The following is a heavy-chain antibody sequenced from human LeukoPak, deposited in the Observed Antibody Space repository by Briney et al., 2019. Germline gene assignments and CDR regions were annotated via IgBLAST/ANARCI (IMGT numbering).Heavy chain of an antibody. D-gene: IGHD2-2*01. Sequence: GGSLRLSCAASGFTFSSYAMSWVRQAPGKGLEWVSSISSSSSYIYYADSVKGRFTISRDNAKNSLYLQMNSLRAEDTAVYYCASSNCSSTSCYDVYYYYMDVWGKGTTVTVSS. CDR3: ASSNCSSTSCYDVYYYYMDV. CDR1: GFTFSSYA. V-gene: IGHV3-21*01. J-gene: IGHJ6*03. CDR2: ISSSSSYI.